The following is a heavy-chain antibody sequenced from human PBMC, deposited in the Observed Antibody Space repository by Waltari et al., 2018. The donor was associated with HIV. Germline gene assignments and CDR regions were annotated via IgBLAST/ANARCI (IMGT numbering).Heavy chain of an antibody. CDR1: GYTFDAHY. J-gene: IGHJ5*01. V-gene: IGHV1-2*02. CDR3: ARGGTQITISGGPPPDF. CDR2: SNPKTGGT. Sequence: VQLVQSGAEVKKPGASVKVSFKASGYTFDAHYMHWVRQAPGQRLEWMGWSNPKTGGTHSVQRFQGRVTMTRDTSISTAYMELSRVRSEDTAVYYCARGGTQITISGGPPPDFWGQGTLVIVSS. D-gene: IGHD3-3*01.